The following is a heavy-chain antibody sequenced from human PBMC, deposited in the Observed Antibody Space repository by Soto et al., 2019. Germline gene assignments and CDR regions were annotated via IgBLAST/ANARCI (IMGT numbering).Heavy chain of an antibody. D-gene: IGHD3-10*01. J-gene: IGHJ4*02. Sequence: QVQLQESGPGLVKPSGTLSLTCAVSGGSISSSNWWSWVRQPPGKGLEWIGEIYHSGSTNYNPSLTSRVXXXVXXSKNQFSLKLSSVTAADTAVYYCARVKASGVNFDYWGQGTLVTVSS. V-gene: IGHV4-4*02. CDR1: GGSISSSNW. CDR3: ARVKASGVNFDY. CDR2: IYHSGST.